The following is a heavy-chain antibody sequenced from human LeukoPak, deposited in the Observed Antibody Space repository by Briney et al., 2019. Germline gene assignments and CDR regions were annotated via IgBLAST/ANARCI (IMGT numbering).Heavy chain of an antibody. CDR2: IGGSGGNT. Sequence: PGGSRRLSCAVSGFTFSSFAMSWVRQAPGKGLEWVSSIGGSGGNTYYADSVKGRFTISRDNSKNTLYLQMNSLRAEDTAVYYCAKYARGSGYYPFDDWGQGTLVTVSS. V-gene: IGHV3-23*01. CDR1: GFTFSSFA. J-gene: IGHJ4*02. CDR3: AKYARGSGYYPFDD. D-gene: IGHD3-22*01.